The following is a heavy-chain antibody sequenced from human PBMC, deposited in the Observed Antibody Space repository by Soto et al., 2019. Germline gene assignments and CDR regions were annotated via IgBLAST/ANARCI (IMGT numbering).Heavy chain of an antibody. V-gene: IGHV3-7*03. CDR2: IKQDGSEK. CDR3: ARGDFWSGYPPLGMDV. D-gene: IGHD3-3*01. CDR1: GFTFSSYW. J-gene: IGHJ6*02. Sequence: GSLRLSCAASGFTFSSYWMSWVRQAPGKGLEWVANIKQDGSEKYYVDSVKGRFTISRDNAKNSLYLQMNSLRAEDTAVYYCARGDFWSGYPPLGMDVWGQGTTVTVSS.